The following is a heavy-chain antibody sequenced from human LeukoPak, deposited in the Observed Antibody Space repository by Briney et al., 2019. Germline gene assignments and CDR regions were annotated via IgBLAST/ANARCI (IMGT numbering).Heavy chain of an antibody. Sequence: SETLSLTCAVYGGSFSGYYWSWIRQHPGKGLEWIGYIYYSGSTYYNPSLKSRVTISVDTSKNQFSLKLSSVTAADTAVYYCARETYYYDSSGPYGDAFDIWGQGTMVTVSS. V-gene: IGHV4-31*11. CDR3: ARETYYYDSSGPYGDAFDI. D-gene: IGHD3-22*01. CDR1: GGSFSGYY. J-gene: IGHJ3*02. CDR2: IYYSGST.